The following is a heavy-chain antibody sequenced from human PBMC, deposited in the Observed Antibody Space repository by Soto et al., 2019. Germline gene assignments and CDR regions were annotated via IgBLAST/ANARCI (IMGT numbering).Heavy chain of an antibody. J-gene: IGHJ4*02. CDR3: AREYYDSSGQLDY. D-gene: IGHD3-22*01. V-gene: IGHV1-69*13. Sequence: SVKVSCKASGGTFSSYAISWVRQAPGQGLEWMGGIIPIFGTANYAQKFQGRVTIIADESTSTAYMELGSLRSEDTAVYYCAREYYDSSGQLDYWGQGTLVTVSS. CDR1: GGTFSSYA. CDR2: IIPIFGTA.